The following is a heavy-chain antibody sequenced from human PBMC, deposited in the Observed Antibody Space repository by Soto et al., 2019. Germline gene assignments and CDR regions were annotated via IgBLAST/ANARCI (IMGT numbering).Heavy chain of an antibody. V-gene: IGHV1-18*01. CDR3: ARAREGVYSSSDILDY. D-gene: IGHD6-6*01. CDR1: GYTFTSYG. CDR2: ISAYNGNT. Sequence: GASVKVSCKASGYTFTSYGISWVRQAPGQGLEWMGWISAYNGNTNYAQKLQGRVTMTTDTSTSTAYMELRSLRSDDTAVYYCARAREGVYSSSDILDYWGQGTLVTVSS. J-gene: IGHJ4*02.